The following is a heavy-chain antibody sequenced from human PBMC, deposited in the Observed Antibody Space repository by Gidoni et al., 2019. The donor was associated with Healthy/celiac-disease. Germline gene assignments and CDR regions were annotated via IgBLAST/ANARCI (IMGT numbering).Heavy chain of an antibody. CDR2: ISYDGSNK. CDR3: ARGTYIVVVPAALDY. Sequence: QVQLVASGGGVVQPGRSLSLSCAAPGFPFSSYAMHWVRQAPGKGLEWVAVISYDGSNKYYADSVKGRFTISRDNSKNTLYLQMNSLRAEDTAVYYCARGTYIVVVPAALDYWGQGTLVTVSS. J-gene: IGHJ4*02. V-gene: IGHV3-30-3*01. CDR1: GFPFSSYA. D-gene: IGHD2-2*01.